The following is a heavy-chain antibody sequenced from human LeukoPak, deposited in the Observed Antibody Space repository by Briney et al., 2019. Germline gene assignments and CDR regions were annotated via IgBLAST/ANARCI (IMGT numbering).Heavy chain of an antibody. CDR3: ARSTGDCSGGTCYSDFDC. J-gene: IGHJ4*02. CDR1: GFSFSYYA. D-gene: IGHD2-15*01. CDR2: ISNNGTNK. Sequence: GRSLRLSCAASGFSFSYYAMHWVRQAPGKGLEWVAVISNNGTNKYYADSVKGRFTISRDNSKNTLYLQMNSLRAEDTAVYYCARSTGDCSGGTCYSDFDCWGQGILVTVSS. V-gene: IGHV3-30*01.